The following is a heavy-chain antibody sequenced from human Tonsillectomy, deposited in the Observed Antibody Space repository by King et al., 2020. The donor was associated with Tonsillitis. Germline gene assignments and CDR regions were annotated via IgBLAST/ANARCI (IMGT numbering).Heavy chain of an antibody. D-gene: IGHD3-22*01. CDR1: GFTFSNSA. CDR3: AARPYESTGYMASDVFDI. Sequence: QVQLVQSGPEVKKPGTSVKVSCKASGFTFSNSALQWVRQARGQRLEWIGWIVVGSGNTNYAQKFQERVTISRDMSTNTAYMELSGLRFEDTAVFYCAARPYESTGYMASDVFDIWGQGTMVTVSS. V-gene: IGHV1-58*01. J-gene: IGHJ3*02. CDR2: IVVGSGNT.